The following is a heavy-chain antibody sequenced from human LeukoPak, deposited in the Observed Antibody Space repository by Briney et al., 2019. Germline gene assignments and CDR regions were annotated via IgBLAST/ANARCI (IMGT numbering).Heavy chain of an antibody. Sequence: WGSLRLSCGASGFVFDSHDMHWVRQAPGKGLQWVAYIRTDGYHTYYADSVKGRFTITRDNSKNTLYLQMNSLRLEDMGVYYCAKPSGSGVDYWGRGTRVTVSS. J-gene: IGHJ4*02. D-gene: IGHD1-26*01. CDR3: AKPSGSGVDY. V-gene: IGHV3-30*02. CDR1: GFVFDSHD. CDR2: IRTDGYHT.